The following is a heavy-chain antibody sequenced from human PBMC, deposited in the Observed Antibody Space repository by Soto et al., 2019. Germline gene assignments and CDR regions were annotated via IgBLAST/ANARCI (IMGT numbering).Heavy chain of an antibody. D-gene: IGHD2-21*02. CDR1: GFSFRDYF. CDR3: AKEEVVVTSVPAPYYFDY. CDR2: ISPSAGSI. V-gene: IGHV3-23*01. Sequence: EVQLLESGGGLVQPGGSLRLSCAASGFSFRDYFMSWVRQAPGKGLEWVSAISPSAGSIYYADSVKGRFTISRDNSKNTLYLQVNSLRAEDTAVYYCAKEEVVVTSVPAPYYFDYWGQGVLVAVSS. J-gene: IGHJ4*02.